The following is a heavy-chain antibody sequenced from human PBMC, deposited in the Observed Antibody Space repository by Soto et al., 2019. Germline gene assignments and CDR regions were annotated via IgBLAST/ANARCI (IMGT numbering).Heavy chain of an antibody. Sequence: GASVKVSCKASGYTFTSYDINWVRQAIGQGLEWMGWMNPNSGNTGYAQKFQGRVTMTRNTSISTAYMELSSLRSEDTAVYYCARSVEWLASFDYWGQGTLVTVSS. V-gene: IGHV1-8*01. CDR1: GYTFTSYD. J-gene: IGHJ4*02. CDR3: ARSVEWLASFDY. D-gene: IGHD6-19*01. CDR2: MNPNSGNT.